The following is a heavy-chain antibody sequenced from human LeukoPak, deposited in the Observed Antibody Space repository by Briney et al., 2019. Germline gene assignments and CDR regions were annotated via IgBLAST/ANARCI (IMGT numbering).Heavy chain of an antibody. D-gene: IGHD3-22*01. V-gene: IGHV4-39*01. CDR1: GDSISRSDSY. CDR2: LYYSGRT. J-gene: IGHJ1*01. CDR3: ARRRYYDGSGYLE. Sequence: SGTLSLTCSVSGDSISRSDSYWDWIRQPPGKGLEWIGTLYYSGRTYYSLSLKSRVTMSVDASKNQFSLNLRIVTAADTAVYYCARRRYYDGSGYLEWGQGTLLSVSS.